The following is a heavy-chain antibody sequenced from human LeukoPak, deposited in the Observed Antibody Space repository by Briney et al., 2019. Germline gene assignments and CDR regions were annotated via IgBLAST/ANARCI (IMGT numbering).Heavy chain of an antibody. D-gene: IGHD2-15*01. Sequence: GGSLRLSCAASGFTFSSYAMSWVRQAPGKGLEWVSYISSSSSTIYYADSVKGRFTISRDNAKNSLYLQMNSLRAEDTAVYYCAKDWWSSSSSNAFDIWGQGTMVTVSS. J-gene: IGHJ3*02. CDR3: AKDWWSSSSSNAFDI. V-gene: IGHV3-48*04. CDR1: GFTFSSYA. CDR2: ISSSSSTI.